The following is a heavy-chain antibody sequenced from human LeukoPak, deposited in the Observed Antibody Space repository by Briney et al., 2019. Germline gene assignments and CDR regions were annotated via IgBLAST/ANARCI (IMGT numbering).Heavy chain of an antibody. CDR3: ARAVGSSNPSAFDI. D-gene: IGHD2-2*01. CDR1: GLTFSDEY. V-gene: IGHV3-11*04. J-gene: IGHJ3*02. CDR2: ISNTGSFI. Sequence: GGSLRLSCAASGLTFSDEYMSWIRQAPGKGLEWVSYISNTGSFISYADSVKGRFTISRDNAKNSLYLQMNSLRAEDTAVYYCARAVGSSNPSAFDIWGQGTMVTVSS.